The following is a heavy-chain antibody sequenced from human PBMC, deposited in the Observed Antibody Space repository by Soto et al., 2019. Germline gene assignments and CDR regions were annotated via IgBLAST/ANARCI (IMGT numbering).Heavy chain of an antibody. Sequence: ASVKVSCKASGYTFTGYYMHWVRQAPGQGLEWMGWINPNSGGTNYAQKFQGWVTMTRDTSISTAYMELSRLRSDDTAVYYCARDQKLNSGHGSVRYYYYGMDVWGQGTTVTVSS. CDR3: ARDQKLNSGHGSVRYYYYGMDV. CDR1: GYTFTGYY. V-gene: IGHV1-2*04. D-gene: IGHD5-12*01. J-gene: IGHJ6*02. CDR2: INPNSGGT.